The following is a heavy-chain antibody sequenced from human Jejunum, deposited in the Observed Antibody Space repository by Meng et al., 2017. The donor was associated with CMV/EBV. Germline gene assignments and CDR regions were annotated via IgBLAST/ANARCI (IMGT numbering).Heavy chain of an antibody. CDR3: AKRINLVRARIMDYYAMDV. V-gene: IGHV3-48*04. Sequence: IHGINLVRQAPGKVLGWVSYLSVGSTVIYYTDSVRGRFTISRANTRYSLYLQMNSLRVEDTAVYYCAKRINLVRARIMDYYAMDVWGQGTTVTVSS. D-gene: IGHD3-16*01. J-gene: IGHJ6*02. CDR1: IHG. CDR2: LSVGSTVI.